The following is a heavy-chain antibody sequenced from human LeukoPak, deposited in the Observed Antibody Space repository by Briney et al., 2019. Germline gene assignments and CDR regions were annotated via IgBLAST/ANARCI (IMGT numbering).Heavy chain of an antibody. CDR1: GGSFSGYS. V-gene: IGHV4-34*01. D-gene: IGHD2-2*01. CDR3: ARHSCSSTSCYLSFDY. J-gene: IGHJ4*02. Sequence: SETLSLTCAVYGGSFSGYSWSWIRQPPGKGLEWIGEINHRGTTNYNSSLKSRVTISVDRSKNQFSLKLRSVTAADTAVYYCARHSCSSTSCYLSFDYWGQGTLVTVSS. CDR2: INHRGTT.